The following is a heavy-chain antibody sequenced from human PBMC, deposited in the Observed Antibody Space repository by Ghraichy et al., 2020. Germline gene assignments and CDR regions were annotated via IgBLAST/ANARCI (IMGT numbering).Heavy chain of an antibody. J-gene: IGHJ4*02. CDR1: GGSITSYS. CDR2: FQNSGSS. Sequence: ESLNISCTVSGGSITSYSWSWIRQPPGKGLEWIGYFQNSGSSNYNPSLKSRATLSIDPSKDQISLKLSSVTAADTAVYYCARGLPVAPRSTIEYWGQGTLVTVSS. V-gene: IGHV4-59*01. CDR3: ARGLPVAPRSTIEY.